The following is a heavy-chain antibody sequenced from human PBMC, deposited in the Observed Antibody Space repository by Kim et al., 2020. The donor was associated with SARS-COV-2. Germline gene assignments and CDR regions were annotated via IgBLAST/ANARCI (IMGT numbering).Heavy chain of an antibody. CDR3: ATVYSSGWYAGVDY. Sequence: ASVKVSCKASGYTFTSYAMNWVRQAPGQGLEWMGWINTNTGNPTYAQGFTGRFVFSLDTSVSTAYLQISSLKAEDTAVYYCATVYSSGWYAGVDYWGQGTLVTVSS. J-gene: IGHJ4*02. CDR2: INTNTGNP. D-gene: IGHD6-19*01. CDR1: GYTFTSYA. V-gene: IGHV7-4-1*02.